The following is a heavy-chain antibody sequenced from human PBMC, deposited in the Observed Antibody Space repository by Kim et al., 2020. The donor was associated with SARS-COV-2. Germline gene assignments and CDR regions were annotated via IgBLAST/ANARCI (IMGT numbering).Heavy chain of an antibody. J-gene: IGHJ4*02. Sequence: SETLSLTCSVSGGSMRRNYWSWIRQAPGKGPELIGYIYSSGGPIYNPSLRSRVTMSVETTKSQFSLRLTSVIAADTAVYYCARGPYGTYGYFDSWGQGTLVTVSS. CDR2: IYSSGGP. V-gene: IGHV4-4*09. D-gene: IGHD4-17*01. CDR1: GGSMRRNY. CDR3: ARGPYGTYGYFDS.